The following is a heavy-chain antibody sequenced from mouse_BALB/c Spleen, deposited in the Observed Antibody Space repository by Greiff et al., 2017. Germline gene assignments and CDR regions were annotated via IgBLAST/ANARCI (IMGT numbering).Heavy chain of an antibody. CDR3: NADGSLDY. D-gene: IGHD1-1*01. J-gene: IGHJ2*01. V-gene: IGHV14-4*02. Sequence: VQLKESGAELVRSGASVKLSCTASGFNIKDYYMHWVKQRPEQGLEWIGWIDPENGDTEYAPKFQGKATMTADTSSNTAYLQLSSLTSEDTAVYYCNADGSLDYWGQGTTLTVSS. CDR2: IDPENGDT. CDR1: GFNIKDYY.